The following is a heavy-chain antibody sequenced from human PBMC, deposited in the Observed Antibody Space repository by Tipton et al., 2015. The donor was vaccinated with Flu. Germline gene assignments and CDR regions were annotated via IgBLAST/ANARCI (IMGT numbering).Heavy chain of an antibody. CDR3: ARDAVEYDFGSGYYNYHGMDV. D-gene: IGHD3-3*01. Sequence: TLSLTCAVSGDSISSDYYWGWIRQFPGKGLEWIGTVSRTGSTIYNPSLKSRVTLSIDTSKNQFSLKMKSVTATDMAVYYCARDAVEYDFGSGYYNYHGMDVWGQGTTVTVSS. CDR1: GDSISSDYY. J-gene: IGHJ6*02. CDR2: VSRTGST. V-gene: IGHV4-38-2*02.